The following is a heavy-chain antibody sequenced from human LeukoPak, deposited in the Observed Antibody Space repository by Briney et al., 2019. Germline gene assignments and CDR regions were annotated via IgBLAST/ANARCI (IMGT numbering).Heavy chain of an antibody. V-gene: IGHV3-30-3*01. CDR3: ARREAIDY. D-gene: IGHD1-26*01. CDR2: ISYDGSNK. CDR1: GFTFSSYA. J-gene: IGHJ4*02. Sequence: QSGGSLRLSCAASGFTFSSYAMHWVRQAPGKGLEWVAVISYDGSNKYYADSVKGRFTISRDNSKNTLYLQMNSPRAEDTAVYYCARREAIDYWGQGTLVTVSS.